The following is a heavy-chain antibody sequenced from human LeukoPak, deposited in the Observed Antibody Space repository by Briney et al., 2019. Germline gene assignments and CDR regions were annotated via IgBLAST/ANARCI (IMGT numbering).Heavy chain of an antibody. Sequence: ASVKVSCKASGYTFTSYGISWVRQAPGQGLERMRWISAYNGNTNYAQKFQGRVTMTRNTSISTAYMELSSLRSEDTAVYYCARSDYVWGSYRFRIDYWGQGTLVTVSS. CDR1: GYTFTSYG. CDR3: ARSDYVWGSYRFRIDY. J-gene: IGHJ4*02. D-gene: IGHD3-16*02. CDR2: ISAYNGNT. V-gene: IGHV1-18*01.